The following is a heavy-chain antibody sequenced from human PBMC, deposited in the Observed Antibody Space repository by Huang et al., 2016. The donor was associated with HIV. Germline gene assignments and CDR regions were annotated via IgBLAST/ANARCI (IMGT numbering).Heavy chain of an antibody. CDR1: GDSVSSHY. CDR2: VYDSGTT. J-gene: IGHJ5*02. CDR3: VRDQGRLAVGGIDNWFDP. D-gene: IGHD6-19*01. V-gene: IGHV4-59*02. Sequence: QVRLQESGPGLVKPSETLSLSCTVSGDSVSSHYWGWIRHPPGKGLEWIGTVYDSGTTKYNPRLKSRITISVDTSKNGFSLNITSVSAADTAMYFCVRDQGRLAVGGIDNWFDPWGLGALVTVSS.